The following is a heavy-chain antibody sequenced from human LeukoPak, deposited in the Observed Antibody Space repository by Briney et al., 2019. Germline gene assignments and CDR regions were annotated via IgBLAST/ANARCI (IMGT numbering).Heavy chain of an antibody. D-gene: IGHD5-24*01. CDR3: AKDKSEMETITRAFDF. Sequence: GGSLRLSCAASGFTFSSYAMSWVRQAPGKGLEWVSAISGSGGSTYYADSVKGRFTISRDNSKNTLFLRMNSLRAEDTAVYYCAKDKSEMETITRAFDFWGQGTMVTVSS. J-gene: IGHJ3*01. CDR1: GFTFSSYA. V-gene: IGHV3-23*01. CDR2: ISGSGGST.